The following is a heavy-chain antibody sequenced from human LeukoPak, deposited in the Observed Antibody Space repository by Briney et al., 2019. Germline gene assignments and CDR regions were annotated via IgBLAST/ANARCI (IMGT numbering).Heavy chain of an antibody. J-gene: IGHJ5*02. Sequence: SETLSLTCAVYGGSFSGYYWSWVRQPPGKGLEWIGEINHSGSTNYNPSLKSRVTISVDTSKNQFSLKLSSVTAADTAVYYCARLLGYCSSTSCLLQYNWFDPWGQGTLVTVSS. CDR1: GGSFSGYY. CDR2: INHSGST. V-gene: IGHV4-34*01. D-gene: IGHD2-2*01. CDR3: ARLLGYCSSTSCLLQYNWFDP.